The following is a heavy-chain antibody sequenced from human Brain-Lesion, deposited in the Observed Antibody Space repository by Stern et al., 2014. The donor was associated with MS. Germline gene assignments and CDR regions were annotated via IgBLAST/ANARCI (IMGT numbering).Heavy chain of an antibody. CDR2: IWPGDSDT. CDR3: ARRGDSSSSGFDY. D-gene: IGHD6-6*01. V-gene: IGHV5-51*01. Sequence: EVQLVESGAEVKKPGASLKISCKGSGYRFTSNWIGWGRQMPGKGLEWMGIIWPGDSDTRYSPSFQGQVTISADKSISTAYLQWSSLQASDTAMYYCARRGDSSSSGFDYWGQGTLVIVSS. CDR1: GYRFTSNW. J-gene: IGHJ4*02.